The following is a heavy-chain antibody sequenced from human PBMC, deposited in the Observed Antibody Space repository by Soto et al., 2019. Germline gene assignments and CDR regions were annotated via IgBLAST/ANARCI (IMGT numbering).Heavy chain of an antibody. D-gene: IGHD3-22*01. CDR3: ARGPTDYYDNSGDYFLDY. Sequence: ASVKVSCKASGYTFTTYGMSWVRQAPGQGLDWMGWISTYNGNTKYAERLQGRVTMTTDTTTSTAYMELRSLRSDDTAVYYCARGPTDYYDNSGDYFLDYWGQGTLVAVSS. J-gene: IGHJ4*02. CDR2: ISTYNGNT. V-gene: IGHV1-18*01. CDR1: GYTFTTYG.